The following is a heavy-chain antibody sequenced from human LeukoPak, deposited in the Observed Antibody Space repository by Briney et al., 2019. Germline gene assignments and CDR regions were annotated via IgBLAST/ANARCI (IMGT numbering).Heavy chain of an antibody. CDR1: GFTFSSYW. J-gene: IGHJ4*02. CDR2: IKQDGSEK. D-gene: IGHD3-10*01. Sequence: GGSLRLSCAASGFTFSSYWMSWVRQAPGKGLEWVANIKQDGSEKYYVDSVKGRFTISRDNAKNSLYLQMNSLRAEDTAVYYCARGAITMVRGVIPLCDYWGQGTLVTVSS. V-gene: IGHV3-7*01. CDR3: ARGAITMVRGVIPLCDY.